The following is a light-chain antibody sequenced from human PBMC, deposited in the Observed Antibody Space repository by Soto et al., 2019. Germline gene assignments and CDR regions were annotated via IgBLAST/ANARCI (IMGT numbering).Light chain of an antibody. CDR2: GAS. Sequence: DIQMTQSPCSLTASIVDRVTISCRASQGFSNSLAWYQQKPGKVPTLLIYGASILQSGVPSRFSGSGSGTEFTLTISCLQPEDVATYFCQKYDSAPLTLGGGTKVEIK. CDR1: QGFSNS. V-gene: IGKV1-27*01. J-gene: IGKJ4*01. CDR3: QKYDSAPLT.